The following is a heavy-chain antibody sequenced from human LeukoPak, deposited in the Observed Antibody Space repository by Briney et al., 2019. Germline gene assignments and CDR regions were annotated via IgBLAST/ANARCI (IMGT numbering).Heavy chain of an antibody. J-gene: IGHJ4*02. V-gene: IGHV4-39*01. D-gene: IGHD4-11*01. CDR1: GASIITTNYY. CDR2: ISYSGNA. Sequence: MTSETLSPTCTVSGASIITTNYYWGWIRQPPGKGLEWIGSISYSGNAYYNPSLRSRLSISMDASKNQFSLKVRSVTAADTAVYYCARNLGQTWGTVTTDLWYFDHWGQGTLVPVSS. CDR3: ARNLGQTWGTVTTDLWYFDH.